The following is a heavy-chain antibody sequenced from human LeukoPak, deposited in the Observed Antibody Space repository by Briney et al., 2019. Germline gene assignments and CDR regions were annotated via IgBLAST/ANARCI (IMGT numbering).Heavy chain of an antibody. CDR3: AKDGDILTGRAIDY. CDR1: GFTFSTYG. CDR2: IWYDGSNK. D-gene: IGHD3-9*01. Sequence: GGSLRLSCAASGFTFSTYGMHWVRQAPGKGLEWVAFIWYDGSNKYYADSAKGRFTISRDNSKNTLYLQMNSLRAEDTAVYYCAKDGDILTGRAIDYWGQGTLVTVSS. V-gene: IGHV3-30*02. J-gene: IGHJ4*02.